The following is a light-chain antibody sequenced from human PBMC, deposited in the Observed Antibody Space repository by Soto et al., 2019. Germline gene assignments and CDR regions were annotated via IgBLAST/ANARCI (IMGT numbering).Light chain of an antibody. CDR1: QSVSSSY. CDR2: GAS. V-gene: IGKV3-20*01. J-gene: IGKJ2*01. CDR3: QQYAGSPRT. Sequence: EIVLTQSPGTLSLSPGERATLSCRASQSVSSSYLAWYQKKPGQAPRLLIYGASTRATGIPDRFSGGGSGTDFTLTISRLEPEDFAMYYCQQYAGSPRTFGQGTELEIK.